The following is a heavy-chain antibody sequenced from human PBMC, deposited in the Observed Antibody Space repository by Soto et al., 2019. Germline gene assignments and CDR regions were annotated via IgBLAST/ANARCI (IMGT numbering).Heavy chain of an antibody. CDR3: ARPPSSHPFPAYSYGPFDY. J-gene: IGHJ4*02. CDR2: ISYDGSNK. Sequence: GGSLRLSCAASGFTFSSYAMHWVRQAPGKGLEWVAVISYDGSNKYYADSVKGRFTISRDNSKNTLYLQMNSLRAEDTAVYYCARPPSSHPFPAYSYGPFDYWGQGPLVTVS. D-gene: IGHD5-18*01. V-gene: IGHV3-30-3*01. CDR1: GFTFSSYA.